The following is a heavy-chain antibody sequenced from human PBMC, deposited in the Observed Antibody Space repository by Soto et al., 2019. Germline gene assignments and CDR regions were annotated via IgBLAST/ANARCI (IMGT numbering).Heavy chain of an antibody. CDR3: VRHAQWIIRAY. V-gene: IGHV4-39*01. J-gene: IGHJ4*02. CDR2: IIYSGNS. Sequence: PSETLSLTCNVSGASISSYNYWGWFRQPPGKGLEWIGSIIYSGNSMYNPSLQSRITLFVDTSKNQFSLKLSSVTAADTAVYYCVRHAQWIIRAYWGQGSLVTVSS. D-gene: IGHD5-12*01. CDR1: GASISSYNY.